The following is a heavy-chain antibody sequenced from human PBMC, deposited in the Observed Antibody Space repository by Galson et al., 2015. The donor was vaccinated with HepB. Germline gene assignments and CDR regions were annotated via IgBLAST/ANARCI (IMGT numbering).Heavy chain of an antibody. CDR3: AHSPPAGYFDY. V-gene: IGHV2-5*02. J-gene: IGHJ4*02. CDR2: IYWDEDK. Sequence: PALVKPTQTLTLTCTFSGFSLRTSGVGVGWIRQPPGKALEWLALIYWDEDKRYSPSLKSRLTITKDTSKNQVVLTMTNMDPVDTATYYCAHSPPAGYFDYWGQGTLVTVSS. CDR1: GFSLRTSGVG.